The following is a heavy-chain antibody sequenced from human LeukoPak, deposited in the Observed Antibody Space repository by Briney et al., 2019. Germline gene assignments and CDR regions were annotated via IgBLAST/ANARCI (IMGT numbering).Heavy chain of an antibody. CDR3: TRDLMDYDVSTGLHHYYMDV. D-gene: IGHD3-9*01. Sequence: PGGSLRLSCAASGFTFSSYGMHWVRQAPGKGLVWVSRINGDGRNINYADSVRGRFTISGDNAKNTLYLQMNTLRVEDTAVYYCTRDLMDYDVSTGLHHYYMDVWGQGTTVTVSS. CDR2: INGDGRNI. J-gene: IGHJ6*02. V-gene: IGHV3-74*01. CDR1: GFTFSSYG.